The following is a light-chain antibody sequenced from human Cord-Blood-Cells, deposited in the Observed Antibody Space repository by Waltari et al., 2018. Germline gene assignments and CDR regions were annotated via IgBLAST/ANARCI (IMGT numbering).Light chain of an antibody. J-gene: IGLJ1*01. CDR1: SSDVGGYND. CDR2: EVS. CDR3: SSYTSSSTYV. V-gene: IGLV2-14*01. Sequence: QSALTQPASVSGSPGQSIPISCPGTSSDVGGYNDVPWYQQHPGKAPKLMIYEVSNRPSGVSNRFSGSKSGNTASLTISGLQAEDEADYYCSSYTSSSTYVFGTGTKVTVL.